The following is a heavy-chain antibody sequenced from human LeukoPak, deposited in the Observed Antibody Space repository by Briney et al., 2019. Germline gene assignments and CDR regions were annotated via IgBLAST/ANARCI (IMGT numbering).Heavy chain of an antibody. D-gene: IGHD3-22*01. CDR1: GFTFNNYA. V-gene: IGHV3-23*01. Sequence: PGGSLRLSCAASGFTFNNYAMNWVRQAPGKGLEWVSSISGSGGSTYYADSVKGRFTISRDNAKNSLYLQMNSLRAEDTAVYYCARDPYYYNSSFGAFDIWGQGTLVTVSS. J-gene: IGHJ3*02. CDR2: ISGSGGST. CDR3: ARDPYYYNSSFGAFDI.